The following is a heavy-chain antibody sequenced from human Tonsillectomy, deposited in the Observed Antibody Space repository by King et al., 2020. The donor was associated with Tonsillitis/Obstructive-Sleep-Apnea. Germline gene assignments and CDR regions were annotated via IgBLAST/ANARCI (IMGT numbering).Heavy chain of an antibody. CDR2: ISAYNGNT. J-gene: IGHJ4*02. CDR3: ARGITIFDY. D-gene: IGHD3-3*01. CDR1: GYTFNTYG. Sequence: VQLVQSGAEVKKPGASVKVSCKTSGYTFNTYGLTWVRQAPGQGLEWMGWISAYNGNTNYAQNLQGRLTMTTDTSMNTAYMELRSLRSDDTAVYYCARGITIFDYWGQGTLVTVSS. V-gene: IGHV1-18*01.